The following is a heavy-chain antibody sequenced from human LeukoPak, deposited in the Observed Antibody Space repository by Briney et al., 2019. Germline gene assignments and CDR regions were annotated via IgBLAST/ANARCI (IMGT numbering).Heavy chain of an antibody. D-gene: IGHD4-11*01. V-gene: IGHV4-31*03. CDR2: IYYSGST. CDR1: GGSISSGGYY. CDR3: ARVTNITTVTKVVKWFDP. Sequence: SETLSLTYTVSGGSISSGGYYWSWIRQHPGKGLEWIGYIYYSGSTYYNPSLKSRVTISVDTSKNQFSLKLSSVTAADTAVYYCARVTNITTVTKVVKWFDPWGQGTLVTVST. J-gene: IGHJ5*02.